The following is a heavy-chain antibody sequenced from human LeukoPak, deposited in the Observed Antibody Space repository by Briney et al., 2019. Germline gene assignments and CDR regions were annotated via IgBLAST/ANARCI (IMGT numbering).Heavy chain of an antibody. Sequence: PGESLRLSWAASVCTFSSYWMHWVREAPGKGLVWVSRINSDGSSTSYADSVKGRFTISRDNAKNTLYLQMNSLRAEDTAVYYCTRAWDWGQGTLVTVSS. CDR3: TRAWD. J-gene: IGHJ4*02. D-gene: IGHD3-16*01. CDR1: VCTFSSYW. V-gene: IGHV3-74*01. CDR2: INSDGSST.